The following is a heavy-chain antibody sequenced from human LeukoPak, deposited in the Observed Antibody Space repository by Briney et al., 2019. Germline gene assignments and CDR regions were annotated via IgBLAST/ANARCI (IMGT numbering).Heavy chain of an antibody. CDR2: ISGSGGST. Sequence: GGSLRLSCAASGFTFSSYAMSWGRQAPGKGLEWVSAISGSGGSTYYADSVKGRFTISRDNSKNTLYLQMNSLRAEDTAVYYCAKAEREWLARRGGFQDYWGQGTLVTVSS. V-gene: IGHV3-23*01. D-gene: IGHD6-19*01. CDR3: AKAEREWLARRGGFQDY. CDR1: GFTFSSYA. J-gene: IGHJ4*02.